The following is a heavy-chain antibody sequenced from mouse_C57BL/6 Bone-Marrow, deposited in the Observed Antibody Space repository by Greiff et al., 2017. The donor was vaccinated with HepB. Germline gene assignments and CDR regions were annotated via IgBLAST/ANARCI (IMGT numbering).Heavy chain of an antibody. J-gene: IGHJ4*01. CDR2: IYWDDDK. D-gene: IGHD1-1*01. V-gene: IGHV8-12*01. CDR1: GFSLSTSGMG. Sequence: QVTLKECGPGILQSSQTLSLTCSFSGFSLSTSGMGVSWIRQPSGKGLEWLAHIYWDDDKRYNPSLKSRLTISKDTSRNQVFLKITSVDTADTATYYCARRAGITTVVAQYYYAMDYWGQGTSVTVSS. CDR3: ARRAGITTVVAQYYYAMDY.